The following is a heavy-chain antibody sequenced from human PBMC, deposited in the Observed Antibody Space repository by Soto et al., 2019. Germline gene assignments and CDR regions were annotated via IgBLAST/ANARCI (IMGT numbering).Heavy chain of an antibody. J-gene: IGHJ5*02. CDR1: GDTFTSYY. D-gene: IGHD3-16*01. CDR2: INPNGGST. V-gene: IGHV1-46*01. Sequence: QVRLVQSGAEVKAPGASVTVSCQAPGDTFTSYYLHWVRQAPGHGLEWMGVINPNGGSTRFAQKVQGRVTMTMDKSTSTVYMELRGLTSEDTAVYYGARSSGGVYGIIIEGTNWFAACVQGTLVTVSS. CDR3: ARSSGGVYGIIIEGTNWFAA.